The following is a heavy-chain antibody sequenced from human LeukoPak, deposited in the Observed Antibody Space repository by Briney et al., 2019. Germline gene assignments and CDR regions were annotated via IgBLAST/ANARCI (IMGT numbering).Heavy chain of an antibody. CDR1: GFTFSSYW. J-gene: IGHJ4*02. V-gene: IGHV3-11*05. D-gene: IGHD6-13*01. Sequence: GGSLRLSCAASGFTFSSYWMHWIRQAPGKGLEWVSYISSSSSYTNYADSVKGRFTISRDNAKNSLYLQMNSLRAEDTAVYYCARVGPYSSSWHYFDYWGQGTLVTVSS. CDR3: ARVGPYSSSWHYFDY. CDR2: ISSSSSYT.